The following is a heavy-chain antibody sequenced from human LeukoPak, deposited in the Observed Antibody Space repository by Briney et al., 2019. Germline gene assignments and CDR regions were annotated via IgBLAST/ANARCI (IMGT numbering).Heavy chain of an antibody. Sequence: GGSLRLSCAASGFTFSSYAISWVRQAPGKGLEWVSAISGSGGSTYYADSVKGRFTISRDNSKNTLYLQMNSLRAEDTAVYYCAKGSLEQWLVPGIRRVSPEYYFDYWGQGTLVTVSS. J-gene: IGHJ4*02. CDR3: AKGSLEQWLVPGIRRVSPEYYFDY. D-gene: IGHD6-19*01. CDR1: GFTFSSYA. CDR2: ISGSGGST. V-gene: IGHV3-23*01.